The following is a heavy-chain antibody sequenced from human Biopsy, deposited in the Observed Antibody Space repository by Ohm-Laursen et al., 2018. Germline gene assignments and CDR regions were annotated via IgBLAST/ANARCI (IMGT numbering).Heavy chain of an antibody. Sequence: SDTLSLTCTVSGVSINGGRYYWNWIRHHPGKGLEWIGNIYYRGNTNYSPSLKSRVTISLDTSKNQFSLKLNSVTATDTAVYYCARRLPLRGYAFDVWGQGTLVTVSS. D-gene: IGHD3-10*01. V-gene: IGHV4-61*01. CDR3: ARRLPLRGYAFDV. J-gene: IGHJ3*01. CDR2: IYYRGNT. CDR1: GVSINGGRYY.